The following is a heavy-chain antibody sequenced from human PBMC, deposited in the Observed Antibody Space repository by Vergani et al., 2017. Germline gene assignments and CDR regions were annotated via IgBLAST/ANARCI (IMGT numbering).Heavy chain of an antibody. CDR3: ARGQYSSGWYRVDY. CDR2: IYYTGST. J-gene: IGHJ4*02. V-gene: IGHV4-30-4*08. Sequence: QVQLQESGPGLVKPSQTLSLTCTVSGASISSGNYYWSWIRQHPGKGLEWIGYIYYTGSTDYNPPLKSRVTISVDTSKNQFSLKLSSVTAADTAVYYCARGQYSSGWYRVDYWGQGTLVTVSS. CDR1: GASISSGNYY. D-gene: IGHD6-19*01.